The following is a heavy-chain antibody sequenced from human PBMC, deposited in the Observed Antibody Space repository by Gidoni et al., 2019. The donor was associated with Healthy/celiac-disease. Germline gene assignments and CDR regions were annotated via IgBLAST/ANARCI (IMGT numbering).Heavy chain of an antibody. CDR1: GFTFSDYY. V-gene: IGHV3-11*01. CDR2: ISSSGSTI. J-gene: IGHJ1*01. D-gene: IGHD3-22*01. CDR3: ARDEPYYYDSSGYLDYFQH. Sequence: QVQLVESGGGLVKPGGSLRLSCAASGFTFSDYYMRWIRQAPGKGLEWVSYISSSGSTIYYADSVKGRFTISRDNAKNSLYLQMNSLRAEDTAVYYCARDEPYYYDSSGYLDYFQHWGQGTLVTVSS.